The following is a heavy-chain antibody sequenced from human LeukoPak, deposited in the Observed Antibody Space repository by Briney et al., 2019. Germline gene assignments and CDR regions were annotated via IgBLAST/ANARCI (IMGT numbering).Heavy chain of an antibody. CDR1: GGSISSGSYY. D-gene: IGHD3-9*01. CDR2: IYTSGST. V-gene: IGHV4-61*02. CDR3: ARLQSRRYFDWLLGPAFDI. J-gene: IGHJ3*02. Sequence: SETLSLTCTVSGGSISSGSYYWSWIRQPAGKGLEWIGRIYTSGSTNYNPSLKSRVTISVDTSKNQFSLKLSSVTAADTAVYYCARLQSRRYFDWLLGPAFDIWGQGTMVTVSS.